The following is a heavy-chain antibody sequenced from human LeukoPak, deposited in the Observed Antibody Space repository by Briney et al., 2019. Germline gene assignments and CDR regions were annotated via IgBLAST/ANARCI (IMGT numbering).Heavy chain of an antibody. V-gene: IGHV3-30-3*01. CDR1: GFTFSSYA. CDR2: ISYDGSNK. J-gene: IGHJ4*02. D-gene: IGHD3-3*01. Sequence: GGSLRLSCAASGFTFSSYAMHWVRQAPGKGLEWVAVISYDGSNKYYADSVKGRFTISRDNSKNTLYLQMNSLRAEDTAVYYCAKDRNYDFWSGYNPFDYWGQGTLVTVSS. CDR3: AKDRNYDFWSGYNPFDY.